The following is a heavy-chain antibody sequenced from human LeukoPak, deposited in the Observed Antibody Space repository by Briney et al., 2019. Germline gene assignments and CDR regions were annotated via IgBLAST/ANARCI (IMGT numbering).Heavy chain of an antibody. J-gene: IGHJ6*03. CDR2: IKQDGSEK. CDR1: GFTFSSHR. Sequence: GGSLRLSCAASGFTFSSHRMNWVRQAPGKGLEWVANIKQDGSEKYYVDSVKGRFTISRDNAKNSLYLQMNSLRAEDTAVYYCARGVTIFGVVYYYYYYMDVWGKGTTVTVSS. CDR3: ARGVTIFGVVYYYYYYMDV. D-gene: IGHD3-3*01. V-gene: IGHV3-7*01.